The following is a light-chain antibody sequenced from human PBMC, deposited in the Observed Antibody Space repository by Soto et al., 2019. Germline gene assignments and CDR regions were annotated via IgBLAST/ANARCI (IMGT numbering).Light chain of an antibody. CDR2: YDN. Sequence: QSVLTQPPSVSEAPRQRVTISCSGSSSNIGNKAVNWYQQLPGKAPKLLIYYDNLKPSGVSDRFSGSKSGTSASLAISWLQSEDEADYYCATWDDSLNGLVFGGGTKLTVL. V-gene: IGLV1-36*01. CDR3: ATWDDSLNGLV. J-gene: IGLJ3*02. CDR1: SSNIGNKA.